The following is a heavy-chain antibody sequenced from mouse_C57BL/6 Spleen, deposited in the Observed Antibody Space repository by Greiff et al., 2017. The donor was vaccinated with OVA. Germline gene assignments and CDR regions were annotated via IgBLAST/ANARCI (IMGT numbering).Heavy chain of an antibody. CDR1: GYTFTSYW. Sequence: QVQLQPGAELVKPGASVKMSCKASGYTFTSYWITWVKQRPGQGLEWIGDIYPGSGSTNYNEKFKSKATLTVDTSSSTAYMQLSSLTSEDSAVYYCAREGSTMVTTRFMDYWGQGTSVTVSS. V-gene: IGHV1-55*01. CDR3: AREGSTMVTTRFMDY. J-gene: IGHJ4*01. CDR2: IYPGSGST. D-gene: IGHD2-2*01.